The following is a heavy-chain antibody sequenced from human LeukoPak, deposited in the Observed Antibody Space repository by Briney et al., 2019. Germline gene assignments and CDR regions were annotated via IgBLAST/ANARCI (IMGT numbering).Heavy chain of an antibody. J-gene: IGHJ5*02. D-gene: IGHD3-3*01. CDR1: GFTFSSYA. Sequence: PGGSLRLSCAASGFTFSSYAVSWVRQAPGKGLEWVSAISGSGGSTYYADSVKGRFTISRDNSKNTLYLQMNSLRAEDTAVYYCAKGDYDFWSGDNWFDPWGQGTLVTVSS. V-gene: IGHV3-23*01. CDR2: ISGSGGST. CDR3: AKGDYDFWSGDNWFDP.